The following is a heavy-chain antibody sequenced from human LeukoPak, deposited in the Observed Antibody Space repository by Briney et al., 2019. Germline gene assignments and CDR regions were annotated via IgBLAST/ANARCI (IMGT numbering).Heavy chain of an antibody. J-gene: IGHJ3*02. CDR1: GGSISSDY. D-gene: IGHD6-13*01. V-gene: IGHV4-59*01. CDR3: ARGVGAAGSIDI. Sequence: SETLSLTCTVSGGSISSDYWNWIRQPPGKGLEWIGYTYYRGSTNYNPSLKSRVSISVHTSKKQFSLKVSSVTTADTAIYYCARGVGAAGSIDIWGQGTMVTVSS. CDR2: TYYRGST.